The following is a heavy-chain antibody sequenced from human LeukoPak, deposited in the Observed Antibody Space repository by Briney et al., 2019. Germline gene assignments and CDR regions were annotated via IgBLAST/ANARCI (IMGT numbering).Heavy chain of an antibody. CDR3: VRAYGTYRPNQAFDV. V-gene: IGHV3-30*04. J-gene: IGHJ3*01. D-gene: IGHD1-1*01. CDR2: ISYHGIER. CDR1: GFTFSSYA. Sequence: PGGSLRLSCAASGFTFSSYAIHWVRQAPGKGLEWVAVISYHGIERYYAESVRGRFTISRDNSEKTVSLQMNSLRVEDTAVYYCVRAYGTYRPNQAFDVWGRGTVVTVPS.